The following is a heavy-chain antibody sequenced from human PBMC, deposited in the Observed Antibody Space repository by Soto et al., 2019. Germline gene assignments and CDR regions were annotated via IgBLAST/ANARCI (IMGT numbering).Heavy chain of an antibody. J-gene: IGHJ6*02. CDR3: AKGFVDYGDYENFYYYGMDV. CDR1: GFTFTSHG. D-gene: IGHD4-17*01. CDR2: ISYDGTYK. Sequence: VQLLESGGDLVQPGGSLRLSCAASGFTFTSHGMHWVRQAPGQGLEWVAVISYDGTYKYYAGPVKGRFTISRDSSKNTVDLHMNSLRAEDTAVYFCAKGFVDYGDYENFYYYGMDVWGQGTTVTVSS. V-gene: IGHV3-30*18.